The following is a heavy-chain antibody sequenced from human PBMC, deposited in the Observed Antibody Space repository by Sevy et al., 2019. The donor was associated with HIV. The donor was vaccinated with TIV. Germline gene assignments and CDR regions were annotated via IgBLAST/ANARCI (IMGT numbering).Heavy chain of an antibody. V-gene: IGHV4-34*01. CDR1: GGSFSGYY. CDR2: INHSGST. D-gene: IGHD3-10*01. Sequence: LLQLPETLSLTCAVYGGSFSGYYWSWIRQPPGKGLEWIGEINHSGSTNYNPSLKSRVTISVDTSKNQFSLKLSCVTTADTAVYYCARGPITMVRGVIKYYYYYGMDVWGQGTTVTVSS. J-gene: IGHJ6*02. CDR3: ARGPITMVRGVIKYYYYYGMDV.